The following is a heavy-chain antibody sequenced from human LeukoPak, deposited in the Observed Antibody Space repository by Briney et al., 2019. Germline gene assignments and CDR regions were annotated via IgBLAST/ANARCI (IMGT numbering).Heavy chain of an antibody. CDR3: ARDLSGGWFSGY. CDR1: GFTFSSYN. D-gene: IGHD6-19*01. CDR2: ISSSSSTI. V-gene: IGHV3-48*04. J-gene: IGHJ4*02. Sequence: PGGSLRLPCAASGFTFSSYNMNWVRQAPGKGLEWVSYISSSSSTIYYADSVKGRFTISRDNAKNSLYLQMNILRAEDTAVYYCARDLSGGWFSGYWGQGTLVTVSS.